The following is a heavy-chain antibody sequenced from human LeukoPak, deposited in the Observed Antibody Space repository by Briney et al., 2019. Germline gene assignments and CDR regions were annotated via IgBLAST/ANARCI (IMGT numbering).Heavy chain of an antibody. CDR3: ARAASITIFGVALGFDP. D-gene: IGHD3-3*01. CDR1: GFTFSSYE. Sequence: PGGSLRLSCAASGFTFSSYEMDWVRQAPGKGLEWVSYISSSGSTIYYADSVKGRFTISRDNAKNSLYLRMNSLRAEDTAVYYCARAASITIFGVALGFDPWGQGTLVTVSS. V-gene: IGHV3-48*03. J-gene: IGHJ5*02. CDR2: ISSSGSTI.